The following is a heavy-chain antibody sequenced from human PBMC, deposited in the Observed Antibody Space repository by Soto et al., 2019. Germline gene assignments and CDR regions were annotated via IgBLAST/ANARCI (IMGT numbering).Heavy chain of an antibody. V-gene: IGHV1-18*04. Sequence: QVQLVQCGPEVKKPGASVQVSCKASGYTFTNHGISWVRQAPGQGLEWVGWISGYNAKTKYAQKFQGRVTMSTDTSTNTEYMELRSLRSDDTAVYYCARDFYPLAYYFVYGCQEPLFTGST. J-gene: IGHJ4*02. CDR3: ARDFYPLAYYFVY. CDR2: ISGYNAKT. CDR1: GYTFTNHG.